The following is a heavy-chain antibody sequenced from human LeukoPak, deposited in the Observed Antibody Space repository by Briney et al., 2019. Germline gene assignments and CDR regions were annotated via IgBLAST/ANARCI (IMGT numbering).Heavy chain of an antibody. CDR1: GFTFSSYS. Sequence: GGSLRLSYAASGFTFSSYSMNWVRQAPGKGLVWVSRISTDGSTTTYADSVKGRFTISRDNAKNTLYLQMNSLRAEDTAVYYCARASGYAFDIWGQGTMVTVSS. V-gene: IGHV3-74*01. D-gene: IGHD2-15*01. CDR3: ARASGYAFDI. CDR2: ISTDGSTT. J-gene: IGHJ3*02.